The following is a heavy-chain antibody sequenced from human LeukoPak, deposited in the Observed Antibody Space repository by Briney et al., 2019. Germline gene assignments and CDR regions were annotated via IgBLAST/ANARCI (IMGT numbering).Heavy chain of an antibody. J-gene: IGHJ4*02. CDR3: AKCDTRVTIFGVVDY. CDR2: ISGSGGST. CDR1: GFTFSSYA. V-gene: IGHV3-23*01. D-gene: IGHD3-3*01. Sequence: PGGSLRLSCAASGFTFSSYAMSWVRQAPGKGLEWVSAISGSGGSTYYADSVKGRFTISRDNSKNTLYLRMNSLRAEDTAVYYCAKCDTRVTIFGVVDYWGQGTLVTVSS.